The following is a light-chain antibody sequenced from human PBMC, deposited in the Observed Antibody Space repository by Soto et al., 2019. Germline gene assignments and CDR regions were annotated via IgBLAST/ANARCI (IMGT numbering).Light chain of an antibody. Sequence: QSALTQPASVSGSPGQSITIACTGTSRDVGGYNYVSWYQQHPGKAPKLMIYEVNQRPSGVPDRFSGSKSGNTASLTVSGLQAEDEADYYCSSYAGSITLVFGGGTKLTVL. CDR1: SRDVGGYNY. J-gene: IGLJ2*01. CDR3: SSYAGSITLV. CDR2: EVN. V-gene: IGLV2-8*01.